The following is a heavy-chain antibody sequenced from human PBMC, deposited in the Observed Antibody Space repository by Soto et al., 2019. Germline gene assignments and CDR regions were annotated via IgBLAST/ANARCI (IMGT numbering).Heavy chain of an antibody. J-gene: IGHJ4*02. CDR1: CYSISSGYY. Sequence: PSETLSLTCAVSCYSISSGYYWGWIRQPPGKGLEWIGSIYHSGSTYYNPSLKSRVTISVDTSKNQFSLKLSSVTAADTAVYYCARAPRISGGFDYWGQGTLVTVSS. CDR3: ARAPRISGGFDY. V-gene: IGHV4-38-2*01. D-gene: IGHD2-15*01. CDR2: IYHSGST.